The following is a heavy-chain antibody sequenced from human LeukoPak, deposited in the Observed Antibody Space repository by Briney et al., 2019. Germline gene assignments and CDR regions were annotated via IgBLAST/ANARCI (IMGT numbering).Heavy chain of an antibody. V-gene: IGHV3-7*01. CDR3: ARGRPLDY. CDR2: INQDGSEN. J-gene: IGHJ4*02. Sequence: PGGSLRLSCAASGFTFASYAMNWVRQAPGKGLEWVANINQDGSENYYVDSVKGRFTISRDNAKNSLYLQMNSLRVEDTAVYYCARGRPLDYWGQGTLVTVSS. CDR1: GFTFASYA.